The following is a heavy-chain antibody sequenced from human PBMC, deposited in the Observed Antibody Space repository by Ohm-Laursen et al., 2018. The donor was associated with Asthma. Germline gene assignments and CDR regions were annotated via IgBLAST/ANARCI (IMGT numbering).Heavy chain of an antibody. J-gene: IGHJ4*02. V-gene: IGHV3-30*19. D-gene: IGHD5-18*01. CDR2: ISYDGSNK. CDR3: ARGRGGIQLWLSYQIDN. Sequence: SLRLSCSASGFTFSSYGMHWVRQAPGKGLEWVAVISYDGSNKYYADSVKGRFTISRDNSKNTLYLQMNSLRAEDTAVYYCARGRGGIQLWLSYQIDNWGQGTLVTVSS. CDR1: GFTFSSYG.